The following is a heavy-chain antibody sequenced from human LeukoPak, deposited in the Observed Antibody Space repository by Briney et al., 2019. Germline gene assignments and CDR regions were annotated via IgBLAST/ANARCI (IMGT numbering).Heavy chain of an antibody. CDR3: AKGATSCSSTSCPDAFDI. J-gene: IGHJ3*02. V-gene: IGHV3-30*02. CDR1: GFLFSSYG. Sequence: SGGSLRLSCAASGFLFSSYGMNWVRQAPGKGLEWVAVIWYGESNKYYADSVKGRFTISRDNSKNTLYLQMNSLRAEDTAVYYCAKGATSCSSTSCPDAFDIWGQGTMVTVSS. D-gene: IGHD2-2*01. CDR2: IWYGESNK.